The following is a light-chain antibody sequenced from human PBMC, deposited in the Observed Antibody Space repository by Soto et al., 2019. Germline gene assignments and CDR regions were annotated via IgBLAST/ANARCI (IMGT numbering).Light chain of an antibody. Sequence: QSALTQPASVSGSLGQSITISCTGTGSDVGGYNYVTWYQHPPGRAPILIIYDVTNRPSGVSNRFSGSKSGNTASLTISGVQAEDEAEYYCNSFTTGDTYVFGTGTKLTVL. V-gene: IGLV2-14*03. CDR2: DVT. J-gene: IGLJ1*01. CDR1: GSDVGGYNY. CDR3: NSFTTGDTYV.